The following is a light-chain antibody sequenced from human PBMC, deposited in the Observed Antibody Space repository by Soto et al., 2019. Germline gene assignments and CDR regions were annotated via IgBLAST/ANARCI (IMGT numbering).Light chain of an antibody. CDR1: QSISSY. CDR3: QQSYSTPLT. Sequence: DIQMTQSPSSLSASVGDRVTMTCGASQSISSYLNWYQQKPGKAPKLLIYAASSLQSGVPSRFSGSGSGTDFTLTISSLQPEDFATYYCQQSYSTPLTFGPGTKVDIK. V-gene: IGKV1-39*01. J-gene: IGKJ3*01. CDR2: AAS.